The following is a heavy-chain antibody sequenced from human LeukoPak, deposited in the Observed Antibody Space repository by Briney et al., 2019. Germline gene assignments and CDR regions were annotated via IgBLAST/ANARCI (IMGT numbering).Heavy chain of an antibody. CDR3: ARDRVEGYYDSSGYWTH. J-gene: IGHJ4*02. CDR2: IYYSGST. D-gene: IGHD3-22*01. Sequence: SETLSLTCTVSGGSISSYYWSWIRQPPGKGLEWIGYIYYSGSTHYNPSLKSRATISIDTSKNQFSLKLSSVTAADTAVYYCARDRVEGYYDSSGYWTHWGQGTLVTVSS. CDR1: GGSISSYY. V-gene: IGHV4-59*12.